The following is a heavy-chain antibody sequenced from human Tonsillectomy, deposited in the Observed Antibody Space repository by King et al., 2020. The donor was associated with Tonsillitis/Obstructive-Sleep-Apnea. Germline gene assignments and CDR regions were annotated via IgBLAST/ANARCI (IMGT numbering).Heavy chain of an antibody. J-gene: IGHJ4*02. D-gene: IGHD2/OR15-2a*01. CDR1: GDSVSSNIAG. Sequence: QLQQSGPGLVKPSQTLSLTCSIAGDSVSSNIAGCIWMRQSPSRVLELLGRAYFRSRCYNEYPVSVKSRITINPDTSKNQFSLQLNSVTPEDTAVYYCAGGIGRFDYWGQGTLVTVSS. CDR3: AGGIGRFDY. CDR2: AYFRSRCYN. V-gene: IGHV6-1*01.